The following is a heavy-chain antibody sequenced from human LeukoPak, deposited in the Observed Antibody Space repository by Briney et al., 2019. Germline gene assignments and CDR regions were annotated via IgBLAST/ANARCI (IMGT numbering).Heavy chain of an antibody. D-gene: IGHD3-10*01. CDR2: IKEDGSDT. CDR3: AREAYGSGSADY. J-gene: IGHJ4*02. CDR1: GFTFSNYW. Sequence: GGSLRLSCAASGFTFSNYWMNWVRQAPGKGLEWVANIKEDGSDTYYVDSVRGRFTISRDNVRNSLHLQMNSLRAEDTAVYYCAREAYGSGSADYWGQGTLVTVSS. V-gene: IGHV3-7*01.